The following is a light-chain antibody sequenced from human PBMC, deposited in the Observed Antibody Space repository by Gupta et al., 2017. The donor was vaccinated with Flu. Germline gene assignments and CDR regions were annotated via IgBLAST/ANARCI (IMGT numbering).Light chain of an antibody. CDR1: QSISSW. J-gene: IGKJ1*01. CDR3: QQENSYSHT. V-gene: IGKV1-5*03. Sequence: DIKMTQSPSTLSASVGDRVTITCRASQSISSWLAWYQQKPGKAPKLLIYKASSLESGVPSRFSGSGSGTEFTLTIISLQPDDFATYYCQQENSYSHTFGQGTKVEIK. CDR2: KAS.